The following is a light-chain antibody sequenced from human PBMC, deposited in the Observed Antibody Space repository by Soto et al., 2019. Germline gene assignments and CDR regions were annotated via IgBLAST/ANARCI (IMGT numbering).Light chain of an antibody. J-gene: IGLJ2*01. V-gene: IGLV3-9*01. CDR3: QVWDSSTVV. CDR2: RDT. Sequence: SYELTQPLSVSVARGQTARIACGGNNIGSKNVHWYRQKPGQAPVLVIYRDTNRPSGIPERFSGSNSGNTATLSISRAQAGDEADYYCQVWDSSTVVFGGGTKLTVL. CDR1: NIGSKN.